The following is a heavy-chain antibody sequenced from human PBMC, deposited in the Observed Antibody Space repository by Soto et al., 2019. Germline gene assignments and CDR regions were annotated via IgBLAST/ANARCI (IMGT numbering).Heavy chain of an antibody. V-gene: IGHV4-61*08. CDR3: ARGGYDYGDSYYYYYMDV. CDR1: GGSISSGDYY. Sequence: SETLSLTCTVSGGSISSGDYYWSWIRPPPGKGLEWIGYIYYSGSTNYNPSLKSRVTISVDTSKNQFSLKLSSVTAADTAVYYCARGGYDYGDSYYYYYMDVWGKGTTVTVSS. CDR2: IYYSGST. D-gene: IGHD4-17*01. J-gene: IGHJ6*03.